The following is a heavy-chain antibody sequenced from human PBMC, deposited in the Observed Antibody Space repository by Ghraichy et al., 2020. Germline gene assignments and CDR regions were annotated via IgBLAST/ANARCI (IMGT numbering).Heavy chain of an antibody. J-gene: IGHJ6*02. CDR2: INHSGST. V-gene: IGHV4-34*01. Sequence: SETLSLTCAVYGGSFSGYYLSWIRQPPGKGLEWIGEINHSGSTNYNPSLKSRVTISVDTSKNQFSLKLSSVTAADTAVYYCARGTPQGTGIAAAGTIYYYYDGMDVWGQGTTVTVSS. CDR1: GGSFSGYY. CDR3: ARGTPQGTGIAAAGTIYYYYDGMDV. D-gene: IGHD6-13*01.